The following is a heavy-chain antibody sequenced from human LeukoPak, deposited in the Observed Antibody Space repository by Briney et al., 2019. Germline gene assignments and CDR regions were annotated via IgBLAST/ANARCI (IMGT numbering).Heavy chain of an antibody. J-gene: IGHJ6*03. V-gene: IGHV1-69*13. CDR1: GGTFSSYA. Sequence: ASVKVSCKASGGTFSSYAISWVRQAPGQGLEWMGGIIPIFGTANYAQKFQGRVTITADESTSTAYMELSSLRSEGTAVYYCATKGPPYYYYYYMDVWGKGTTVTVSS. CDR3: ATKGPPYYYYYYMDV. CDR2: IIPIFGTA.